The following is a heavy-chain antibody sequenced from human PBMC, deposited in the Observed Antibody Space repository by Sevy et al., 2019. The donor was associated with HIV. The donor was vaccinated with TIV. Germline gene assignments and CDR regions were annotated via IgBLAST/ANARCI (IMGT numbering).Heavy chain of an antibody. Sequence: GGSLRLSCAASGFTFSSYGMHWVRQAPGKGLEWVAVIWYDGSNKYYADSVKGRFTISRDNSKNTLYLQMNSLGAEDTAVYYCAAPVAGTGYYYYYGMDVWGQGTTVTVSS. CDR3: AAPVAGTGYYYYYGMDV. V-gene: IGHV3-33*01. CDR2: IWYDGSNK. J-gene: IGHJ6*02. D-gene: IGHD6-19*01. CDR1: GFTFSSYG.